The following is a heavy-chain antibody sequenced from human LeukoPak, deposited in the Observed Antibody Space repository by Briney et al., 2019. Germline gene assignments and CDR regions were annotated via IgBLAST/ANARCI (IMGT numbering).Heavy chain of an antibody. CDR2: IYYSGNT. Sequence: PSETLSLTCTVSGDSISNYYWTWIRQPPGKGLEWIGYIYYSGNTNYNPSLKSRVTMSLDTSKNQFSLKLTSVTAADTAMYYCARRKAKTPNYFDYWGQGALVTVSS. CDR1: GDSISNYY. CDR3: ARRKAKTPNYFDY. V-gene: IGHV4-59*08. J-gene: IGHJ4*02.